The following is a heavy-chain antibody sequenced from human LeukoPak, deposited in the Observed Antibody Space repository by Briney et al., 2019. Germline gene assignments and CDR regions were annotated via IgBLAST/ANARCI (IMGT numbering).Heavy chain of an antibody. D-gene: IGHD2-2*01. J-gene: IGHJ4*02. CDR3: AKDQTPLGCSSTSCFLYYFDY. Sequence: GGSLRLSCAASGFTFSSYAMSWVRQAPGKGLEWVSAISGSGGSTYYADSVKGRFTISRDNSKNTLYLQMNSLRAEDTAVHYCAKDQTPLGCSSTSCFLYYFDYWGQGTLVTVSS. CDR1: GFTFSSYA. V-gene: IGHV3-23*01. CDR2: ISGSGGST.